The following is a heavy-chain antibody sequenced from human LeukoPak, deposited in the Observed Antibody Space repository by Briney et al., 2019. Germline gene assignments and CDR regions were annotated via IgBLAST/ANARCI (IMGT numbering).Heavy chain of an antibody. J-gene: IGHJ4*02. D-gene: IGHD1-7*01. Sequence: ASVKVSCKASGYTFTGYYMHWVRQAPGQGLEWMGWINPNSGGTNYAQKFQGRVTTTRDTSISTAYMELSRLRSDDTAVYYCASTSPGAGTTPLDYWGQGTLVTVSS. CDR2: INPNSGGT. V-gene: IGHV1-2*02. CDR1: GYTFTGYY. CDR3: ASTSPGAGTTPLDY.